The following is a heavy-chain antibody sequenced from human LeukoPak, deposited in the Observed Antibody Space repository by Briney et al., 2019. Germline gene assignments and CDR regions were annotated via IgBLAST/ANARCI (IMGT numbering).Heavy chain of an antibody. V-gene: IGHV3-23*01. Sequence: GGSLRLSCITSGFMFSSYAMSWVRQAPGKGLEWVSGLSGSGGSTYYADPVKGRFTISRDNSKNTLFLQMNTLRAEDTAIYYCAKNEYGDPGWPYYYYYYMDVWGKGTTVTVSS. J-gene: IGHJ6*03. CDR1: GFMFSSYA. CDR2: LSGSGGST. CDR3: AKNEYGDPGWPYYYYYYMDV. D-gene: IGHD4-17*01.